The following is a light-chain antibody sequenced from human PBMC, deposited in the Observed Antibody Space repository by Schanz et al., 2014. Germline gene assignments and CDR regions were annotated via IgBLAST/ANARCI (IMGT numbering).Light chain of an antibody. Sequence: EIVLTQSPGTLSLSPGERATLSCRTSQSVNTYLAWYQQKPGQGPGLLVYNSSNRATGIPGRFSGSGSGTDFALAISSREPEDFAIYCCQQRVSWPPGFGQGTRLEIK. CDR2: NSS. J-gene: IGKJ5*01. CDR3: QQRVSWPPG. V-gene: IGKV3-11*01. CDR1: QSVNTY.